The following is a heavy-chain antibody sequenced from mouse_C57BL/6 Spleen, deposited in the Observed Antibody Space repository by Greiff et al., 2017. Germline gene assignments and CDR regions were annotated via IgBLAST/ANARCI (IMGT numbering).Heavy chain of an antibody. Sequence: QVQLQQSGAELVRPGTSVKVSCKASGYAFTNYLIEWVKQRPGQGLEWIGVINPGSGGTNYNEKFKGKATLTADKSSSTAYMQLSSLTSEDSAVYFCARREIYYGNVVYAMDYWGQGTSVTVSS. J-gene: IGHJ4*01. V-gene: IGHV1-54*01. CDR3: ARREIYYGNVVYAMDY. CDR2: INPGSGGT. CDR1: GYAFTNYL. D-gene: IGHD2-1*01.